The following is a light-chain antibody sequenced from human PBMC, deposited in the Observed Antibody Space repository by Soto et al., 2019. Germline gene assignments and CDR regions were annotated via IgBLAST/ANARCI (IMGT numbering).Light chain of an antibody. V-gene: IGLV2-14*01. CDR2: EVT. Sequence: QSALTQPASVSGSPGQSITISCTGTSSEVGGYNYVSWYQHHPDKAPKLMIYEVTTRPSGISNRFSGSRSGNTASLTISGLQAEDEADYYCSSYTISSTLVVFGGGTKLTVL. J-gene: IGLJ2*01. CDR1: SSEVGGYNY. CDR3: SSYTISSTLVV.